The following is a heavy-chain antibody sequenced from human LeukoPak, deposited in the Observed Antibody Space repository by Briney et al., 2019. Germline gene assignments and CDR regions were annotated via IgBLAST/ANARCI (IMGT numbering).Heavy chain of an antibody. CDR3: AKVGGYYYYYMDV. D-gene: IGHD1-26*01. J-gene: IGHJ6*03. V-gene: IGHV3-74*01. CDR2: ISSDGTSI. Sequence: GGSLRLPCAASGFSISNYWVHWVRQDPGTGLVWVSRISSDGTSIAYADAVKGRFTISRDNAKNTLYLQMNSLRAEDTAVHYCAKVGGYYYYYMDVWGKGTTVTVSS. CDR1: GFSISNYW.